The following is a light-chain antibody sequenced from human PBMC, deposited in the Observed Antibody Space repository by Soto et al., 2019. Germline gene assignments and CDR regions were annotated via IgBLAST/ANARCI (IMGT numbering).Light chain of an antibody. J-gene: IGKJ1*01. CDR3: QQYNNWPPWT. Sequence: EIVLTQSPATLSVSPGEGATLSCRASQSVSSDLAWDQQKPGQPPRLLIYDASTRATGIPARFSGSGSGTEFTLAISSLQSEDFAVYYCQQYNNWPPWTFGHGTKVEIK. CDR1: QSVSSD. CDR2: DAS. V-gene: IGKV3-15*01.